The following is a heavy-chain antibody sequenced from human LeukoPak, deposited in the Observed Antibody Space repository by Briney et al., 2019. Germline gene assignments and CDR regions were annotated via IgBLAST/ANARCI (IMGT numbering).Heavy chain of an antibody. D-gene: IGHD3/OR15-3a*01. CDR1: GFTFSSYW. CDR2: INQDGSEK. CDR3: ARGLAWSRRKALDI. Sequence: GGSLRLSCAASGFTFSSYWMNWLRQAPGKGLEWVANINQDGSEKFYVDSVKGRFTISRDNAKNSLYLQLNSLRAEDTAVYYCARGLAWSRRKALDIWGHGTMVSVSS. V-gene: IGHV3-7*03. J-gene: IGHJ3*02.